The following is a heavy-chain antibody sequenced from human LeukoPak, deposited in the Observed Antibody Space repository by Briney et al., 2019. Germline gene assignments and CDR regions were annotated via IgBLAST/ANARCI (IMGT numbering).Heavy chain of an antibody. Sequence: PSETLSLTCTVSGGSISSSSYYWGWIRQPPGKGLEWIGSIYYSGSTYYNPSLKSRVTISVDTSKNQFSLKLSSVTAADTAVYYCARHGGDRNYYGSEYYFDYWGQGTLVTVSS. J-gene: IGHJ4*02. CDR2: IYYSGST. CDR3: ARHGGDRNYYGSEYYFDY. V-gene: IGHV4-39*01. CDR1: GGSISSSSYY. D-gene: IGHD3-10*01.